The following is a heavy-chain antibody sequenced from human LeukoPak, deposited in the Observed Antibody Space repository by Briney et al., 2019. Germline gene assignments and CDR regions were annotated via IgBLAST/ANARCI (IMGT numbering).Heavy chain of an antibody. Sequence: SETLSLTCAVYGGSFSDYYWSWIRQSPGKGLEWIGEINHSGSTNYNPSLKSRVTISVDTSKNQFFLKLSSVTAADTAVYYCARGRYLPLYFDYWGQGTLVTVSS. CDR3: ARGRYLPLYFDY. CDR1: GGSFSDYY. D-gene: IGHD3-10*01. CDR2: INHSGST. J-gene: IGHJ4*02. V-gene: IGHV4-34*01.